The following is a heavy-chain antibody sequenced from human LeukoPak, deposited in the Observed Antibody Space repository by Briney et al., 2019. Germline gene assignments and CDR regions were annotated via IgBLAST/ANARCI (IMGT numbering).Heavy chain of an antibody. J-gene: IGHJ3*02. CDR1: GFTFGSYS. CDR2: ISSSSSYI. V-gene: IGHV3-21*01. CDR3: ARDRPYYDILTHNPDAFDI. Sequence: GGSLRLSCAASGFTFGSYSMNWVRQAPGKGLEWVSSISSSSSYIYYADSVKGRFTISRDNAKNSLYLQMNSLRAEDTAVYYCARDRPYYDILTHNPDAFDIWGQGTMVTVSS. D-gene: IGHD3-9*01.